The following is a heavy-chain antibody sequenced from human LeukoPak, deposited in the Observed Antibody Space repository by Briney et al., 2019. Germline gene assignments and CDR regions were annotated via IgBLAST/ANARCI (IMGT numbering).Heavy chain of an antibody. CDR2: INWNGGST. D-gene: IGHD6-13*01. CDR3: ARDPTGIAAAGSYDAFDI. CDR1: GFTFSGYA. J-gene: IGHJ3*02. Sequence: GGSLRLSCAASGFTFSGYAMSWVRQAPGKGLEWVSGINWNGGSTGYADSVKGRFTISRDNAKNSLYLQMNSLRAEDTALYYCARDPTGIAAAGSYDAFDIWGQGTMVTVSS. V-gene: IGHV3-20*04.